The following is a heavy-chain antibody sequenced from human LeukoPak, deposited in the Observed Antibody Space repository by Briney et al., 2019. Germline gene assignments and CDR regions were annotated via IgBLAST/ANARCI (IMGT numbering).Heavy chain of an antibody. CDR2: ISGDGGST. D-gene: IGHD6-19*01. CDR3: AKVQGYSSGWYGGIDY. CDR1: GFTFDDYA. V-gene: IGHV3-43*02. J-gene: IGHJ4*02. Sequence: GGSLRLSCAASGFTFDDYAMHWVRQAPGKGLEWVSLISGDGGSTYYADSVKGRFTISSDNSKNSLYLQMNSLRTEDTALYYCAKVQGYSSGWYGGIDYWGQGTLVTVSS.